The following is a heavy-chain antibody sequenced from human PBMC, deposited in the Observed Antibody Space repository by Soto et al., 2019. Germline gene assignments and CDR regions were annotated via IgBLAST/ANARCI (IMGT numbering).Heavy chain of an antibody. Sequence: QVQVVESGGGLVKPGGSLRLSCAASGFTFSDYYMNWIRQAPGKGLEWVSYISSSSDYTKYADSVKGRFTISRDNAKSSLYLQMNSLRAEDTAVYYCARGGVRGTTSRGHVHNWGQGTLVTVSS. CDR2: ISSSSDYT. V-gene: IGHV3-11*06. J-gene: IGHJ4*02. CDR1: GFTFSDYY. D-gene: IGHD1-7*01. CDR3: ARGGVRGTTSRGHVHN.